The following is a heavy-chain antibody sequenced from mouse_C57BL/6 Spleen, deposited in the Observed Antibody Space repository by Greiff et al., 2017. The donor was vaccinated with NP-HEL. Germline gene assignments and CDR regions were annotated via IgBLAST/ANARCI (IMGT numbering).Heavy chain of an antibody. V-gene: IGHV1-82*01. J-gene: IGHJ3*01. CDR1: GYAFSSSW. D-gene: IGHD2-4*01. CDR3: AGSLYDYDDWLAY. CDR2: IYPGDGDT. Sequence: QVQLQQSGPELVKPGASVKISCKASGYAFSSSWMNWVKQRPGKGLEWIGRIYPGDGDTNYNGKFKGKATLTADKSSSTAYMQLSSLTSEDSAVYFCAGSLYDYDDWLAYWGQGTLVTVSA.